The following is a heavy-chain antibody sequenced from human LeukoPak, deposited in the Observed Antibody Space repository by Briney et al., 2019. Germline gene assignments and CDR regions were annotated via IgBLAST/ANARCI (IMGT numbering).Heavy chain of an antibody. CDR2: IIPIFGTA. CDR3: ARGSDSSGYPHLETGYYYYYMDV. V-gene: IGHV1-69*05. CDR1: GGTFSSYA. J-gene: IGHJ6*03. D-gene: IGHD3-22*01. Sequence: ASVKLSCKASGGTFSSYAISWVRQAPGQGLEWMGGIIPIFGTANYAQKFQGRVTITTDESTSTAYMELSSLRSEDTAVYYCARGSDSSGYPHLETGYYYYYMDVWGKGTTVTVSS.